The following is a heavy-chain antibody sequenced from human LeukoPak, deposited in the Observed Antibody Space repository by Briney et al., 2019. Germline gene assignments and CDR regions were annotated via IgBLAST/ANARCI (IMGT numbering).Heavy chain of an antibody. CDR2: ISYDGSNK. D-gene: IGHD1-26*01. V-gene: IGHV3-30*18. CDR1: GFTFSSYG. CDR3: AKDRLLEGIVGAPYDY. Sequence: PGRSLRLSCAASGFTFSSYGMHWVRQAPGKGLEWVAVISYDGSNKYYADSVKGRFTISRDNSKNTLYLQMNSLRAEDTAVYYCAKDRLLEGIVGAPYDYWGQGTLVTVSS. J-gene: IGHJ4*02.